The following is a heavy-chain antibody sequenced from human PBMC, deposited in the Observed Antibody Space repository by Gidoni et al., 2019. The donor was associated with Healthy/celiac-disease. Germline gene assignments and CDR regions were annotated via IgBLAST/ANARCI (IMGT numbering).Heavy chain of an antibody. D-gene: IGHD6-6*01. Sequence: QVQLVESGGGVVQPGGSLRLSCAASGFTFSSYGMHWVRQAPGKGLEWVAFIRYDGSNKYYADSVKGRFTIFRDNSKNTLYLQMNSLRAEDTAVYYCAKVLGSSHYYFDYWGQGTLVTVSS. CDR2: IRYDGSNK. V-gene: IGHV3-30*02. J-gene: IGHJ4*02. CDR3: AKVLGSSHYYFDY. CDR1: GFTFSSYG.